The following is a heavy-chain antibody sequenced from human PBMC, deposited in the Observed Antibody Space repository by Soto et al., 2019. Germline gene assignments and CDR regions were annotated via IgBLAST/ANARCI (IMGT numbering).Heavy chain of an antibody. V-gene: IGHV1-69*01. CDR1: GGSFRRYA. CDR2: ILPIFGSP. Sequence: QVQLVQSGAEVKKPGSSVKVSCKASGGSFRRYAISWVRQAPGQGLEWMGGILPIFGSPSHAQKFQGRATITADESTSTAYLELTSLTSEDTAMYYCVFGDGTSTSCSYYFYGLVVWGQGTTVTVSS. D-gene: IGHD2-2*01. J-gene: IGHJ6*02. CDR3: VFGDGTSTSCSYYFYGLVV.